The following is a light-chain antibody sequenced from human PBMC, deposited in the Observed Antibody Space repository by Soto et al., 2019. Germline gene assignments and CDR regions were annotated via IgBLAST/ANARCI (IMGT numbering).Light chain of an antibody. V-gene: IGKV3-20*01. J-gene: IGKJ1*01. CDR2: SAS. CDR3: QQYGSSPT. CDR1: QTVSANF. Sequence: EIVLTQSPGTLSLSPGETATLSCRASQTVSANFLAWYQRKPGQAPRLLIYSASSRATGIPDRFSGSGSGTDFTLTISRLEPEDFAVYFCQQYGSSPTFGQGSKVEIK.